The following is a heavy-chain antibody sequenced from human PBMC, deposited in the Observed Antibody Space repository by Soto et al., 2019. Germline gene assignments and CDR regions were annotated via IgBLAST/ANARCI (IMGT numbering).Heavy chain of an antibody. J-gene: IGHJ6*02. CDR3: ARGYSGYDPPAYYYYHGLDV. V-gene: IGHV5-10-1*01. CDR1: GYSFTNYW. Sequence: PGESLKISCKGSGYSFTNYWITWVRQMPGKGLECMGRIDPSDSYTTYNPSFQSHVTISGDKSISTAYLQWSSLKASDTAMYYCARGYSGYDPPAYYYYHGLDVWGQGTTVTVSS. D-gene: IGHD5-12*01. CDR2: IDPSDSYT.